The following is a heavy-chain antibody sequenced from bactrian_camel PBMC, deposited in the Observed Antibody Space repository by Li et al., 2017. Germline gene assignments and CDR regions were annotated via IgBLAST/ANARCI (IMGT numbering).Heavy chain of an antibody. CDR2: ISSDGTT. D-gene: IGHD2*01. CDR3: AADRLICLSTNPTGEWRY. Sequence: HVQLVESGGGSVQAGGSLTLSCVVSRRLYSRNCLGWFRQAPGNSCEEVSTISSDGTTDYHHSVTGRFNISHDAAKNTVYLQMNTLSPEDTAMYYCAADRLICLSTNPTGEWRYWGQGTQVTVS. J-gene: IGHJ4*01. V-gene: IGHV3S53*01. CDR1: RRLYSRNC.